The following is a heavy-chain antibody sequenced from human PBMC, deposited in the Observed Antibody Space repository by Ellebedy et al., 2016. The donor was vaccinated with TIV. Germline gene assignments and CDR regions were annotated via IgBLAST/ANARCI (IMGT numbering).Heavy chain of an antibody. J-gene: IGHJ3*02. D-gene: IGHD2-15*01. V-gene: IGHV4-34*01. CDR1: GGSFSGYY. Sequence: MPSETLSHTCAVYGGSFSGYYWSWIRQPPGKGLEWIGEINHSGSTNYNPSLKSRVTISVDTSKNQFSLKLTSVTAADTAVYYCARVVWQLPVSYAFDIWGQGTMVTVSS. CDR3: ARVVWQLPVSYAFDI. CDR2: INHSGST.